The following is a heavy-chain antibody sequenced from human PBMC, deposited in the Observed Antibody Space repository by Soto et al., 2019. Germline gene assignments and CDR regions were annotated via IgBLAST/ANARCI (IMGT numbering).Heavy chain of an antibody. J-gene: IGHJ5*02. Sequence: SETLSLTCGVYGGSFRNDYWIWVRQPPGKGLEWIGEVNHSGEATYNPSLQSRITISLDTSNNQFSLKMTSVTAADTAMYFCSRGEPFPRSWFHPRGPGTQVNVS. CDR1: GGSFRNDY. V-gene: IGHV4-34*01. CDR2: VNHSGEA. CDR3: SRGEPFPRSWFHP.